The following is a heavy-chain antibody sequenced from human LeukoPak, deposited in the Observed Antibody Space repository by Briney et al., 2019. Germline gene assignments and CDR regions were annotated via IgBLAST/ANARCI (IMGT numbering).Heavy chain of an antibody. V-gene: IGHV1-46*01. J-gene: IGHJ4*02. CDR3: ARDAFLSGSLSPIDY. D-gene: IGHD5-12*01. CDR2: INTSGGGT. Sequence: ASVKVSCKASGYIFTNYYMHWVRQAPGQGLEWMGIINTSGGGTSSAQKFQGRVIMTRDTSTSTVYMELSSLRSEDTALYYCARDAFLSGSLSPIDYWGQGTLVTVSS. CDR1: GYIFTNYY.